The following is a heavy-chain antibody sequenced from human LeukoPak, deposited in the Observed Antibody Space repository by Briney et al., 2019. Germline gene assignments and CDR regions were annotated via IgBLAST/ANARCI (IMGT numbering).Heavy chain of an antibody. V-gene: IGHV1-24*01. CDR3: ARLLAVDTAD. Sequence: ASLKVSCKVSGYTLTELSMHWVRQAPGKGFEWMGGFDREDGETINAQKFQGRVTMTPDTFTDTAYMELSSLRSEDTAVYYCARLLAVDTADWGQGTLSPSPQ. CDR1: GYTLTELS. D-gene: IGHD5-18*01. J-gene: IGHJ4*02. CDR2: FDREDGET.